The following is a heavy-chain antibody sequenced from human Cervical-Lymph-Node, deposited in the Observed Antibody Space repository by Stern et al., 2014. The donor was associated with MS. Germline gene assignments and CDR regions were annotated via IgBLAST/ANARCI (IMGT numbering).Heavy chain of an antibody. CDR3: AREHHGGNFAS. V-gene: IGHV1-69*01. J-gene: IGHJ5*02. CDR2: IVPIFGRA. Sequence: VQLVQSGAEVRKPGSSVKVSCKASGATFSTNAISCLRQAPGQGPEWRGAIVPIFGRANYVQKLRGRLTITADESASTAYMELRSLRSEDTAVYYCAREHHGGNFASWGQGTLVTVSS. CDR1: GATFSTNA. D-gene: IGHD4-23*01.